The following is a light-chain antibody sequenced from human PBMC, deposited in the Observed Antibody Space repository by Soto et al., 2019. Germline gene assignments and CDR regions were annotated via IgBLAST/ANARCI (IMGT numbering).Light chain of an antibody. CDR1: QSISSY. J-gene: IGKJ1*01. V-gene: IGKV3-20*01. Sequence: EIVLTQSQATLSLAPGERATLSCRASQSISSYLAWYQQKPGQTPRLLIYSVSSRATGIPGRFSGSGSGTDFTLTISRLEPEDFAMYYCLHHGSSLWTFGQGTKVDIK. CDR2: SVS. CDR3: LHHGSSLWT.